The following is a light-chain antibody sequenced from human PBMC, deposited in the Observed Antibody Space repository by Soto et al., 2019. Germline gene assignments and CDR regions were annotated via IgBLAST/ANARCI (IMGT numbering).Light chain of an antibody. CDR2: GAS. CDR1: QSVISSY. CDR3: QQYGNAPFT. Sequence: EIVLTQSPGPLSFSPGERATLTCRASQSVISSYLAWFQQKPGQAPRPRIYGASSRATGLPDRFSGSGSGTDFTLNISRLEPEDVAVYYCQQYGNAPFTFGPGTKVDIK. V-gene: IGKV3-20*01. J-gene: IGKJ3*01.